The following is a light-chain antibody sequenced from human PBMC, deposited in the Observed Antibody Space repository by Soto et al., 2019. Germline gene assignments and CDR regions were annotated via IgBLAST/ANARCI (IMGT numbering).Light chain of an antibody. Sequence: EIVLTQSPGTLSLSPGERATLSCRASQSVSSNYLAWYQQKPGQAPRLLIYGASSRATGIPDRFSGSGSGTDLTLTISRREPEDFAVYYCQQFGSSPWTFGQGTKVEIK. CDR3: QQFGSSPWT. V-gene: IGKV3-20*01. J-gene: IGKJ1*01. CDR2: GAS. CDR1: QSVSSNY.